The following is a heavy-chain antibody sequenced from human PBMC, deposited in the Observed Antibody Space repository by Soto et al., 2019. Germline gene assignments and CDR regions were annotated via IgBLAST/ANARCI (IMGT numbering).Heavy chain of an antibody. CDR2: IYHSGSI. Sequence: PSETLSLTCAVSGGSISSGYFWSWIRQPPGKGLEWIGYIYHSGSIYYNPSLKSRVTMSVDRSKNQFYLNVSSVTAADTAVYYCARGPSLSYWGQGTLVTVSS. V-gene: IGHV4-30-2*01. CDR1: GGSISSGYF. CDR3: ARGPSLSY. J-gene: IGHJ4*02. D-gene: IGHD3-9*01.